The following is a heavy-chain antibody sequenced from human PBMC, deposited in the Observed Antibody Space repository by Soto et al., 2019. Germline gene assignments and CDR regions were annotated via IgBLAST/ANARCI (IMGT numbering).Heavy chain of an antibody. D-gene: IGHD2-21*02. CDR1: GVTFSNHA. CDR2: IIPMFPTA. CDR3: ARDDATYCGGDCYRYFYYGMDV. V-gene: IGHV1-69*13. Sequence: SVKVSGKASGVTFSNHAISWARQAPGQGLEWVGGIIPMFPTADYAQRFQGRVTITADDSTTTVYMELSGLRSEDTAMYYCARDDATYCGGDCYRYFYYGMDVWGQGTTVTVSS. J-gene: IGHJ6*02.